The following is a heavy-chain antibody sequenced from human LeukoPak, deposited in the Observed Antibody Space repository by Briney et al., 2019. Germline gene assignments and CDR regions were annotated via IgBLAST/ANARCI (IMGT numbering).Heavy chain of an antibody. CDR1: GASISAYH. Sequence: SETLSLTCSVSGASISAYHWSWIRQPAGKGLEWIGRIYSSGRTNYIPSLKSRLTMSVDTSKNQFSLKLNSVTAADTAVYYCARDYSYPDYWGQGTLVAVSS. J-gene: IGHJ4*02. CDR3: ARDYSYPDY. V-gene: IGHV4-4*07. D-gene: IGHD5-18*01. CDR2: IYSSGRT.